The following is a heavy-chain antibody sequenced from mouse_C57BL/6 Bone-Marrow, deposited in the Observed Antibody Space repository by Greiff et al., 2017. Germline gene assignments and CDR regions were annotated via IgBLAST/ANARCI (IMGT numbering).Heavy chain of an antibody. CDR1: GYAFSSYW. Sequence: QVHVKQSGAELVKPGASVKISCKASGYAFSSYWMNWVKQRPGKGLEWIGQIYPGDGDTNYNGKFKGKATLTADKSSSTAYMQLSSLTSEDSAVYYCARDGSPFFDYWGQGTTLTVSS. CDR3: ARDGSPFFDY. J-gene: IGHJ2*01. V-gene: IGHV1-80*01. CDR2: IYPGDGDT. D-gene: IGHD1-1*01.